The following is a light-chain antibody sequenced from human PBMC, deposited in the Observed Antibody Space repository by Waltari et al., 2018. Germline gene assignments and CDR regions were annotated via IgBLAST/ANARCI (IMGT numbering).Light chain of an antibody. CDR3: QAWDGSTGV. V-gene: IGLV3-1*01. Sequence: SYELTQPPSVSVSPGQTASITCSGDKLGAKSVCWYKQRPGQSPVLLIYQNDKRPSRIPERCSGSNSGNTATLTIGGTQPMDEADYYCQAWDGSTGVFGTGTKVTVL. CDR2: QND. J-gene: IGLJ1*01. CDR1: KLGAKS.